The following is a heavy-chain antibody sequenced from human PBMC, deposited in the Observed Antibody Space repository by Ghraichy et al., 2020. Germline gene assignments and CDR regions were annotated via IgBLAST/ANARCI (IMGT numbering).Heavy chain of an antibody. CDR2: IYGDDDK. D-gene: IGHD1-14*01. Sequence: SGPTLVKPTQTLTLTCTFSGISLTTSGVGVVWIRQAPGKALEFLALIYGDDDKRYSPSLQSRLIITKDNSRNQVVLTLTNMDPVDTATYYFSHLRNQWRQVSYYYGMDVWGQGTTVTVCS. CDR1: GISLTTSGVG. J-gene: IGHJ6*02. V-gene: IGHV2-5*02. CDR3: SHLRNQWRQVSYYYGMDV.